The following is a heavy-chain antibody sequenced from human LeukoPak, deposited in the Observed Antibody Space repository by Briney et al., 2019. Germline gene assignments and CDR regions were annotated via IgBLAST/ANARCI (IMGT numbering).Heavy chain of an antibody. CDR1: GFTFSTYS. D-gene: IGHD1-26*01. CDR3: VTTWGAHYWYFDL. CDR2: ITSSNNYI. Sequence: GGSLRLSCAGSGFTFSTYSMNRVRQAPGKGLEWVSSITSSNNYIYYADSMKGRFTISRDNAKNSLYLQMNSLRAEDTAVYYCVTTWGAHYWYFDLWGRGALVTVSS. V-gene: IGHV3-21*01. J-gene: IGHJ2*01.